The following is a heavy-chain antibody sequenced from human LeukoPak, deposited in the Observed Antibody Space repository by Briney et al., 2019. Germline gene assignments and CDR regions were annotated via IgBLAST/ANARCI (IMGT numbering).Heavy chain of an antibody. D-gene: IGHD3-22*01. CDR2: ISAYNGNT. V-gene: IGHV1-18*01. CDR1: GYTFTSYG. J-gene: IGHJ5*02. Sequence: ASVKVSCKASGYTFTSYGISWVRQAPGQGLEWMGWISAYNGNTNYAQKLQGRVTMTTDTSTSTAYMELRSLRSDDTAVYYCARDPYDSSGYSHQGYNWFDPWGQGTLVTVSS. CDR3: ARDPYDSSGYSHQGYNWFDP.